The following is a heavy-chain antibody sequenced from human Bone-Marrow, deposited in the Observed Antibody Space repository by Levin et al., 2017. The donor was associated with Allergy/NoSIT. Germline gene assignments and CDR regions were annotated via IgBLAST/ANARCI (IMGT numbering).Heavy chain of an antibody. CDR1: GFSLSSNGVG. Sequence: SGPTLVKPTQTLTLTCTFSGFSLSSNGVGVGWIRQAPGKALEWLALIYWDDDKRYSPSLKSRLNITKDTSENQVVLTMTNMAPVDTGTYYCAHHKFWFGEFPFDFWGRGSLVTVSS. J-gene: IGHJ4*02. V-gene: IGHV2-5*02. CDR3: AHHKFWFGEFPFDF. D-gene: IGHD3-10*01. CDR2: IYWDDDK.